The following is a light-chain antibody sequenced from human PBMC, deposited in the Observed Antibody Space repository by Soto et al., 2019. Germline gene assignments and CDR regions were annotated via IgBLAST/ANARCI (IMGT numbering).Light chain of an antibody. CDR2: EGN. CDR3: CSYAGRTLYV. J-gene: IGLJ1*01. V-gene: IGLV2-23*01. Sequence: QSALTQPASVSGSPGQSITISCTGTSSDVGSYKLVSWYQQHPGKGPKLMIYEGNKRPSGVPNRFSGSKSGNTASLTISGLQAEDEADYYCCSYAGRTLYVFGTGTKVTVL. CDR1: SSDVGSYKL.